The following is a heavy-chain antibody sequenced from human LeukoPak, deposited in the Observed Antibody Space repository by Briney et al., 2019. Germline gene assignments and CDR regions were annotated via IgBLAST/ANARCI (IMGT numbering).Heavy chain of an antibody. CDR3: ARASDYSSAFDI. D-gene: IGHD4-11*01. CDR1: GGSFSGYY. J-gene: IGHJ3*02. Sequence: SETLSLTRAVYGGSFSGYYWSWIRQPPGKGLEWIGEINHSGSTNYNPSLKSRVTISVDTSKNQFSLKLSSVTAADTAVYYCARASDYSSAFDIWGQGTMVTVSS. CDR2: INHSGST. V-gene: IGHV4-34*01.